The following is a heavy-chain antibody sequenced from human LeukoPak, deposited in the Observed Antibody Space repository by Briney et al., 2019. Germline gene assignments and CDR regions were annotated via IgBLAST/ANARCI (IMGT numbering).Heavy chain of an antibody. J-gene: IGHJ6*03. CDR2: IIPIFGTA. V-gene: IGHV1-69*05. Sequence: ASVKVSCKASGGTVSSYAISWVRQAPGQGLEWMGGIIPIFGTANYAQKFQGGVTITTDESTSTAYMELSSLRSEDTAVYYCARGGGYDFWSGYYTPGDYYYYYMDVWGKGTTVTVSS. CDR1: GGTVSSYA. D-gene: IGHD3-3*01. CDR3: ARGGGYDFWSGYYTPGDYYYYYMDV.